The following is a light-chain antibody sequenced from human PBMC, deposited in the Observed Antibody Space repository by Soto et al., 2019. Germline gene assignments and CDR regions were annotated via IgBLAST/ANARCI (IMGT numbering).Light chain of an antibody. CDR1: QTVGNNY. J-gene: IGKJ1*01. CDR2: GAS. Sequence: EIVLTQSPGTLSLSPGERATLPCRASQTVGNNYLDWYQQKPGQAPRLLIYGASSRATVIPDRFSGSGSGTDFTLTISRLEPEDFAVYYCRQSATSPRTFGQGTKVEI. CDR3: RQSATSPRT. V-gene: IGKV3-20*01.